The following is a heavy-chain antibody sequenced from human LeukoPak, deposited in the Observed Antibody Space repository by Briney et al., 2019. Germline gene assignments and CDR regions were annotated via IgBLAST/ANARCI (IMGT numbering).Heavy chain of an antibody. D-gene: IGHD6-19*01. V-gene: IGHV3-30*02. CDR3: ANPGAGTHYYYMDV. CDR1: GFTFSSYG. Sequence: GGSLRLSCAASGFTFSSYGMHWVRQAPGKGLEWVAFIRYDGSNKYYADSVKGRFTISRDNSKNTLYLQMNSLRAEDTAVYYCANPGAGTHYYYMDVWGKGTTVTVSS. J-gene: IGHJ6*03. CDR2: IRYDGSNK.